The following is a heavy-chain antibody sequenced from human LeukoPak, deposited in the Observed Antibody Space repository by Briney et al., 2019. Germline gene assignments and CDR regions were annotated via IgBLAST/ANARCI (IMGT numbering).Heavy chain of an antibody. D-gene: IGHD2/OR15-2a*01. V-gene: IGHV4-39*07. J-gene: IGHJ6*03. Sequence: SETLSLTCTVSGGSISSSSYYWGWIRQPPGKGLEWIGSIYYSGSTYYNPSLKSRVTISVDTSKNQFSLKLSSVTAADTAVYYCTSRREYLYYYYMDVWGKGTTVTVSS. CDR3: TSRREYLYYYYMDV. CDR2: IYYSGST. CDR1: GGSISSSSYY.